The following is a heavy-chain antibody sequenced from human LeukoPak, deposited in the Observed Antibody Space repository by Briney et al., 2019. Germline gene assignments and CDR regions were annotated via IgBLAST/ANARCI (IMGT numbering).Heavy chain of an antibody. Sequence: PGRSLRLSCAASGFTFSSYGMHWVRQAPGKGPEWVAVISYDGSNKYYADSVKGRFTISRDNAKNTLFLQMNSLRAEDTAVYYCARRYCGSPSCVNWFDPWGQGALVTVSS. D-gene: IGHD2-2*01. CDR1: GFTFSSYG. CDR3: ARRYCGSPSCVNWFDP. V-gene: IGHV3-30*03. CDR2: ISYDGSNK. J-gene: IGHJ5*02.